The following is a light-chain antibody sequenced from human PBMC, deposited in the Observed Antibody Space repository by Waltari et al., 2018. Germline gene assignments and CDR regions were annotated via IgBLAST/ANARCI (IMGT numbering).Light chain of an antibody. CDR1: YSRIGSNA. CDR2: SNE. J-gene: IGLJ3*02. V-gene: IGLV1-44*01. Sequence: QSVLTQPPSVSETPGQRVTISCSGDYSRIGSNAVSWYQQLPRTAPKLLIYSNEQLPAGVPDRFSGAKSGASASLAIRGLRSEDEADYYCAAWNNRLNGWVFGGGTKLTVL. CDR3: AAWNNRLNGWV.